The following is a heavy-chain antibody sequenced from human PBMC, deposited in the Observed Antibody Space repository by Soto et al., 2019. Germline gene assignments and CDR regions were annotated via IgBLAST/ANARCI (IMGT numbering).Heavy chain of an antibody. J-gene: IGHJ4*02. V-gene: IGHV3-21*04. CDR1: GFTFSGHT. D-gene: IGHD3-10*01. CDR3: ARCMGFDGSGYAFFDS. CDR2: VSSSSSYI. Sequence: EVQLVESGGGLVKPGGSLRLSCAASGFTFSGHTINWVRQAPGKGLEWVSSVSSSSSYIYYADSVKGRFTVSRDNAEKSLYLQMNSLRAQDPANQYCARCMGFDGSGYAFFDSWGQGTLVTVSS.